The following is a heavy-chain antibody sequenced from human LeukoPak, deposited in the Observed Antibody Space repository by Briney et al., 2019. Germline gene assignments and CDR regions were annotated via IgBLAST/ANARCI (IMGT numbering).Heavy chain of an antibody. V-gene: IGHV3-30*03. CDR3: TTDSYGDYIVSWGDY. CDR1: GFTFSSYG. Sequence: GGSLRLSCAASGFTFSSYGMHWVRQAPGKGLEWVAVISYDRSNKYYADSVKGRFTISRDNSKNTLYLQMNSLKTEDTAVYYCTTDSYGDYIVSWGDYWGQGTLVTVSS. J-gene: IGHJ4*02. CDR2: ISYDRSNK. D-gene: IGHD4-17*01.